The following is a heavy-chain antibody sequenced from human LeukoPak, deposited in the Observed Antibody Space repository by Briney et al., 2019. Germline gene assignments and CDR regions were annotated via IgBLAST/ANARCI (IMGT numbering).Heavy chain of an antibody. D-gene: IGHD3-22*01. Sequence: PGGSLRLSCAASGFTFDDYAMHWVRQAPGKGLEWVSGISWNSGSIGYADSVKGRFTIPRDNAKNSLYLQMNSLRAEDTALYYCAKDFAGYYDSSDPRNAFDIWGQGTMVTVSS. CDR1: GFTFDDYA. J-gene: IGHJ3*02. CDR3: AKDFAGYYDSSDPRNAFDI. V-gene: IGHV3-9*01. CDR2: ISWNSGSI.